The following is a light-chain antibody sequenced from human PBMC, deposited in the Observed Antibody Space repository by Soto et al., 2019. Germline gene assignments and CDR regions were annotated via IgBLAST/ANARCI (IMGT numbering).Light chain of an antibody. V-gene: IGLV2-14*01. CDR1: SSDVGGYSY. J-gene: IGLJ1*01. CDR2: DVS. CDR3: SSYTSSSTLV. Sequence: QSVLTQPASVSGSPGQSITISCTGTSSDVGGYSYVSWYQQHPGKAPKLMIYDVSNRPSGVSNRFSGSKSGNTAPLTISGLQAEDEADYYCSSYTSSSTLVFGTGTKVTVL.